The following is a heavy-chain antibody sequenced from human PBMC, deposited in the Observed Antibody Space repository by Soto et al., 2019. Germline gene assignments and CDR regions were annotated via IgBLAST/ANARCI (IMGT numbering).Heavy chain of an antibody. V-gene: IGHV3-23*01. J-gene: IGHJ2*01. D-gene: IGHD3-22*01. CDR1: GFTLSSYA. Sequence: EVQLLESGGGLVQPGGSLRLSCAASGFTLSSYAMSWVRQAPGKGLEWVSAISGSGVSTYYADSVKGRFTISRDNSKNTLYLQMNSLSAEDTAVYYCAKVGYYHSSGYYPYWYFDLWGRGTLVTVSS. CDR2: ISGSGVST. CDR3: AKVGYYHSSGYYPYWYFDL.